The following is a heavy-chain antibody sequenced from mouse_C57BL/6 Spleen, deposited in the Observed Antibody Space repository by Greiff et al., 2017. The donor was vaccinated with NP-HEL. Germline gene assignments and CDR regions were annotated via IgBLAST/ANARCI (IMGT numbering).Heavy chain of an antibody. CDR2: IRSKSSNYAT. Sequence: EVQRVESGGGLVQPKGSLKLSCAASGFTFNTYAMHWVRQAPGKGLEWVARIRSKSSNYATYYADSVKDRFTISRDDSQSMLYLQMNNLKTEDTAMYYCVREGTGGACFAYWGQGTLVTVSA. D-gene: IGHD4-1*01. V-gene: IGHV10-3*01. CDR3: VREGTGGACFAY. J-gene: IGHJ3*01. CDR1: GFTFNTYA.